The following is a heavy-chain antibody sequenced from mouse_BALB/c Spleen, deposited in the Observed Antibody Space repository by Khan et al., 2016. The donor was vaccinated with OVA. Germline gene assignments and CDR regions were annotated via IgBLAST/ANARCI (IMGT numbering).Heavy chain of an antibody. CDR3: ARGGYGGFAY. CDR1: GYTFSSYW. D-gene: IGHD2-2*01. J-gene: IGHJ3*01. V-gene: IGHV1-9*01. CDR2: IFPGSVST. Sequence: VQLQQSGGDLMKPGASVKISCKATGYTFSSYWIEWVKQRPGHGLEWIGQIFPGSVSTTYNEKFKGKAPYTAATSSNTAYMQLSSLTSEDSAVYYCARGGYGGFAYWGQGTLVTVSA.